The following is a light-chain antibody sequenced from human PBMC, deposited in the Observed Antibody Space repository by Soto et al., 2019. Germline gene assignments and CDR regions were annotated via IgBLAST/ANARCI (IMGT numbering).Light chain of an antibody. J-gene: IGKJ4*02. CDR3: QQLNSYPLT. CDR2: AAS. CDR1: QGISSY. V-gene: IGKV1-9*01. Sequence: DIQLTQSPSFLSASVGDRVTITCRASQGISSYLAWYQQKPGKAPKLLIYAASTLQSGVPSIFSGSGSGTEFTLTISSPQPEDFATYYWQQLNSYPLTVGGGTKVEIK.